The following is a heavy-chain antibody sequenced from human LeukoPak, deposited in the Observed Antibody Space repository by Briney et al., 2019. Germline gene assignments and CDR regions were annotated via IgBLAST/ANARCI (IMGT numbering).Heavy chain of an antibody. CDR3: ARDREYDDSSGYPVIASLFYY. Sequence: SVKVSCKASGGTFSSYAISWVRQAPGQGLEWMGRIIPILGIANYAQKFQGRVTITADKSTSTAYMELSSLRYEDTAVYYCARDREYDDSSGYPVIASLFYYWGQGTLVAASS. D-gene: IGHD3-22*01. V-gene: IGHV1-69*04. CDR2: IIPILGIA. CDR1: GGTFSSYA. J-gene: IGHJ4*02.